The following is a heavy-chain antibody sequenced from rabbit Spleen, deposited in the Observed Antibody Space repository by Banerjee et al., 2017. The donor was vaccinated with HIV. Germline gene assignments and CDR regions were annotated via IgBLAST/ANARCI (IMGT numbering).Heavy chain of an antibody. CDR2: IYTDSGDT. J-gene: IGHJ4*01. V-gene: IGHV1S43*01. D-gene: IGHD2-1*01. CDR3: ARDLAYDEYGDFAL. Sequence: LEESGGGLVQPEGSLTLTCKASGIDFSDSYYICWVRQAPGKGLELIACIYTDSGDTWYANWVNGRFTISRGTSLTTVDLEMTSLTAADAATYFCARDLAYDEYGDFALWGQGTLVTVS. CDR1: GIDFSDSYY.